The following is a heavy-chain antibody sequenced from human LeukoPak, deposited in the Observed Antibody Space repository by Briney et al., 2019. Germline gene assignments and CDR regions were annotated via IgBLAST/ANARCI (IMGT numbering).Heavy chain of an antibody. D-gene: IGHD2-8*01. V-gene: IGHV3-20*04. CDR3: ARGYCTNGVCYMRGFDY. Sequence: GGSLRLSCAASGFTFDDYGMSWVRQAPGKGLEWFSGINRNGGSTGYADSVKGRFTISRDNAKNSLYLQMNSLRAEDTALYYCARGYCTNGVCYMRGFDYWGQGTLVTVSS. J-gene: IGHJ4*02. CDR2: INRNGGST. CDR1: GFTFDDYG.